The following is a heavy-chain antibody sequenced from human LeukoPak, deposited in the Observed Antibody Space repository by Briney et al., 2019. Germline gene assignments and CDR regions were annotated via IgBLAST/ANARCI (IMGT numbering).Heavy chain of an antibody. CDR3: ARDHEGSWTTRLSLSV. J-gene: IGHJ6*04. CDR2: ISGSGGST. Sequence: GGSLRLSCAASGFTFSSYAMSWVRQAPGKGLEWVSAISGSGGSTYYADSVKGRFTISRDNSKNTLYLQMNSLRAEDTAVYYCARDHEGSWTTRLSLSVWGKGTTVTISS. CDR1: GFTFSSYA. V-gene: IGHV3-23*01. D-gene: IGHD6-13*01.